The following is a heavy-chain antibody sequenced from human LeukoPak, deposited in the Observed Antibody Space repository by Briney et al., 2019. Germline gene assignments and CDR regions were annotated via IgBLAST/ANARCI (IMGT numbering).Heavy chain of an antibody. CDR1: GFTFSRKT. CDR2: ISSDGGTI. CDR3: ARDNGITSGWYAGRIDYYYGMDV. V-gene: IGHV3-48*02. D-gene: IGHD6-19*01. J-gene: IGHJ6*02. Sequence: GGSLRLSCAASGFTFSRKTMNWVRQAPGKGLEWVSYISSDGGTIYYRDSVRGRFTISRDNAKNSLYQKMNSLRDEDTAGYYCARDNGITSGWYAGRIDYYYGMDVWGQGTTVTVS.